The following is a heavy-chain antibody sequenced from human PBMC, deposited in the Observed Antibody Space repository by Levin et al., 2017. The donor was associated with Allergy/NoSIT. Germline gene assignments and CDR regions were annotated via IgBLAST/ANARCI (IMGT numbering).Heavy chain of an antibody. D-gene: IGHD3-16*01. V-gene: IGHV3-23*01. CDR2: ISGSGGGT. CDR3: ARQKGGPFFDF. CDR1: GFTFSTYA. J-gene: IGHJ4*02. Sequence: SGGSLRLSCAASGFTFSTYAMSWVRQAPGEGLEWVSAISGSGGGTYYADSVKGRFTISRDNSKNTLYLHMNSLRAEDTAVYYCARQKGGPFFDFWGQGALVAVSS.